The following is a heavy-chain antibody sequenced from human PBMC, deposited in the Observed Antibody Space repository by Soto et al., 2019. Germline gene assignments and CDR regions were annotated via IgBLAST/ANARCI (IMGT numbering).Heavy chain of an antibody. CDR3: ARSIVVVTALDS. CDR2: INAGNGNT. CDR1: GYTFTSYA. D-gene: IGHD2-21*02. V-gene: IGHV1-3*05. J-gene: IGHJ4*02. Sequence: QVQLVQSGAEEKKPGASVKVSCKASGYTFTSYAMHWVRQAPGQRLEWMGWINAGNGNTKYSQKFQGRVTITRDTAASTAYMELSSLRSEATAVYYCARSIVVVTALDSWGQGTLVTVSS.